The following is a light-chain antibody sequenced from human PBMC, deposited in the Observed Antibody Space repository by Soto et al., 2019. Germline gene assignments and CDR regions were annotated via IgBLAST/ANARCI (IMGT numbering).Light chain of an antibody. CDR1: SSDVGAYNY. CDR2: EVN. Sequence: QSVLTQPPSASGSPGQSVTISCTGTSSDVGAYNYVSWYQQHLGKAPKLIIYEVNKRPSGVPDRFSGSKSGDTASLTVSGLQAEDEADYYCSSFAVGNVRVFGGGTKLTVL. V-gene: IGLV2-8*01. CDR3: SSFAVGNVRV. J-gene: IGLJ3*02.